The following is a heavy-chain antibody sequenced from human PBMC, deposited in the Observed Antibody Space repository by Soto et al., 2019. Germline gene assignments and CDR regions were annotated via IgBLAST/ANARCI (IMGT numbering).Heavy chain of an antibody. J-gene: IGHJ4*02. D-gene: IGHD1-26*01. CDR2: IYYSGST. V-gene: IGHV4-59*01. CDR1: GGSISSYY. CDR3: ARGWTLSSGSYYRFDY. Sequence: SETLSLTCTVSGGSISSYYWSWIRQPPGKGLEWIGYIYYSGSTNYNPSLKSRVTISVDTSKNQFSLKLSSVTAADTAVYYCARGWTLSSGSYYRFDYWGQGTLVTVSS.